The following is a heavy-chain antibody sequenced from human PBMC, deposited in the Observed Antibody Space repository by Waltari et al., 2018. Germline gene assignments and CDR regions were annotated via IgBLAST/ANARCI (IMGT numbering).Heavy chain of an antibody. Sequence: QVQLQELGPGLVKPSQTLSLTCTVSGGSISSGSYYWSWIRQPAGTGLECVVRLYTSGSTSYNPSLKSRVTISVDTSKNPFSLKLISVTAADTAVYYCARDSGGTYDAFDIWGQGTMVTVSS. CDR2: LYTSGST. D-gene: IGHD3-16*01. CDR1: GGSISSGSYY. J-gene: IGHJ3*02. V-gene: IGHV4-61*02. CDR3: ARDSGGTYDAFDI.